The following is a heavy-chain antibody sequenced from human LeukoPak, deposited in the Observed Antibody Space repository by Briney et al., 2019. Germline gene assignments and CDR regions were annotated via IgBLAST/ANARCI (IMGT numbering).Heavy chain of an antibody. J-gene: IGHJ4*02. Sequence: PGGSLRLSCAASIFPFSSYAMSWVRQAPGKGLGWVSSISGSAGSTYYADSVKGRFTISRDNSKNTLYLQMNSLRAEDTAVYYCANAGSYSGSYGGGYWGQGTLVTVSS. D-gene: IGHD1-26*01. CDR1: IFPFSSYA. CDR2: ISGSAGST. CDR3: ANAGSYSGSYGGGY. V-gene: IGHV3-23*01.